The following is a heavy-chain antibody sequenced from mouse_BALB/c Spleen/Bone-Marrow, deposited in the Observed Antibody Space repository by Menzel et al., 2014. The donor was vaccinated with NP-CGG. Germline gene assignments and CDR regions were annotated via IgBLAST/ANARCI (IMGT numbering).Heavy chain of an antibody. CDR3: ARHAYYDQTEVSFVY. CDR1: GFTFNNCG. Sequence: EVMLVESGGGLVKSGGSLKLSCAASGFTFNNCGMSWVRQTPEKRLEWVATISGGGSCTFYPDSVKGRFTISRDNAKNDLYLQLSSLRSEDTALYYCARHAYYDQTEVSFVYWGQGTLVTVSA. D-gene: IGHD2-4*01. V-gene: IGHV5-9-2*01. CDR2: ISGGGSCT. J-gene: IGHJ3*01.